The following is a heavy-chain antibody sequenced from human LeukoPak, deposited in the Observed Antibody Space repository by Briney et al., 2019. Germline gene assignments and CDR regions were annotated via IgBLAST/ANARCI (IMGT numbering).Heavy chain of an antibody. V-gene: IGHV3-30*18. Sequence: GGSLRLSCAASGFTFSSYGMHWVRQAPGKGLEWVAVISYDGSNKYYADSVKGRFTISRDNSKSTLYLQMNSLRAEDTAVYYCAKDAGKHFDYWGQGTLVTVSS. CDR2: ISYDGSNK. CDR3: AKDAGKHFDY. J-gene: IGHJ4*02. CDR1: GFTFSSYG.